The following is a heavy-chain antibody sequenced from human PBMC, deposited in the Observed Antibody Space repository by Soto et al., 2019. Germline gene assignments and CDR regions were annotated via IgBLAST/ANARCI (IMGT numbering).Heavy chain of an antibody. CDR2: VYYSGTT. J-gene: IGHJ4*02. D-gene: IGHD4-17*01. Sequence: PSETLSLTCSASGGSVSDKTYYWSWIRQPPGKRLEWIGYVYYSGTTNYNSSLKSRFTISVDLSKNQLSLRLSSVTTADTALYYCARTTAVPNSLRSRYFFDYWGQGTLVTVSS. V-gene: IGHV4-61*01. CDR1: GGSVSDKTYY. CDR3: ARTTAVPNSLRSRYFFDY.